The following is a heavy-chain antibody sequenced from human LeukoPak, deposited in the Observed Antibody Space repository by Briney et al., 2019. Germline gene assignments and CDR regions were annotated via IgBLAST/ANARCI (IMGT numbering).Heavy chain of an antibody. Sequence: PGGSLRLSCAASGFTFSNFAMSWVRQAPGKGLEWVSAISGSGGDTYYADSVKGRFAISRDNAKSTLYLQMNSLRAEDTALYYCARDNVGATTYYYYGMDVWGQGTTVTVSS. J-gene: IGHJ6*02. CDR2: ISGSGGDT. D-gene: IGHD1-26*01. CDR3: ARDNVGATTYYYYGMDV. V-gene: IGHV3-23*01. CDR1: GFTFSNFA.